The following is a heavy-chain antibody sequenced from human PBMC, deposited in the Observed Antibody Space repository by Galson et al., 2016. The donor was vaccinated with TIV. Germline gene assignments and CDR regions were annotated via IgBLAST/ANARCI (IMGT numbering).Heavy chain of an antibody. D-gene: IGHD6-13*01. J-gene: IGHJ6*02. CDR2: TSYNGGNK. CDR1: GFTFSTYG. Sequence: SLRLSCAASGFTFSTYGMHWVRQAPGKGLEWVAVTSYNGGNKYYAASVKGRFTISRDNSKNTLHLQTNSLRAEDTAVYYCAKCRRGYDSSWFPRAAYYYYAMDVWGQGTTVTVSS. V-gene: IGHV3-30*18. CDR3: AKCRRGYDSSWFPRAAYYYYAMDV.